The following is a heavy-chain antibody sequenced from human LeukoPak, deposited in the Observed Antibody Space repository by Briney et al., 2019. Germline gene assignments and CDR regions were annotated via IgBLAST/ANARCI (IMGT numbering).Heavy chain of an antibody. CDR1: GYTFTSYD. V-gene: IGHV1-46*01. J-gene: IGHJ6*03. Sequence: ASVKVSCKASGYTFTSYDINWVRQATGQGLEWMGIINPSGGSTSYAQKFQGRVTMTRDMSTSTVYMELSSLRSEDTAVYYCARAPPYYYYMDVWGKGTTVTVSS. CDR3: ARAPPYYYYMDV. CDR2: INPSGGST.